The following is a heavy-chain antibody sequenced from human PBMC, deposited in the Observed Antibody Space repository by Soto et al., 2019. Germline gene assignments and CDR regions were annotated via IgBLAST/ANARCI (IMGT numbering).Heavy chain of an antibody. Sequence: GESLKISCKGSGNTFTSYWITWVRQMPGKGLEWMGRIDPSDAYINYSPSFQGHVTISADKSIGTAYLQWSSLKASDTAMYYCARFRGGDTSGFYFDYWGHGTLVTVSS. CDR2: IDPSDAYI. D-gene: IGHD3-22*01. CDR3: ARFRGGDTSGFYFDY. CDR1: GNTFTSYW. J-gene: IGHJ4*01. V-gene: IGHV5-10-1*01.